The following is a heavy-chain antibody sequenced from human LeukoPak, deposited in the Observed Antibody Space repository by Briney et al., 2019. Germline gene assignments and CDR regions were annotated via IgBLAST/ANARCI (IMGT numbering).Heavy chain of an antibody. D-gene: IGHD3-22*01. Sequence: SETLSLTCTVSGGSISSSSYYWGWIRQPPGKGLEWIGSIYYSGSTYYNPSLKSRVTISVDTSKNQFSLKLSSMTAADTAVYYCARSYDSSGYYPYYYYYMDVWGKGTTVTVSS. CDR2: IYYSGST. J-gene: IGHJ6*03. CDR1: GGSISSSSYY. V-gene: IGHV4-39*01. CDR3: ARSYDSSGYYPYYYYYMDV.